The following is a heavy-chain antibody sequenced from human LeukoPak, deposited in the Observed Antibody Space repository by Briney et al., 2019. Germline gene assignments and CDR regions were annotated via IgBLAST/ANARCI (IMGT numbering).Heavy chain of an antibody. V-gene: IGHV3-9*01. D-gene: IGHD3-9*01. CDR1: GFTFDDYA. J-gene: IGHJ4*02. Sequence: GGSLRLSCAASGFTFDDYAMHWVRQAPGKGLEWVSGISWNSGSIGYADSVKGRFTISRDNAKNSLYLQMNSLRAEDTALYYCAKAERYFDWLFDYWGQGTLVTVSS. CDR3: AKAERYFDWLFDY. CDR2: ISWNSGSI.